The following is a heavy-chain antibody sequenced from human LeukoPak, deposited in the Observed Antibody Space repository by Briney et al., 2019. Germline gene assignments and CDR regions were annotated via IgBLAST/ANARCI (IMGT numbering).Heavy chain of an antibody. Sequence: GGSLRLSCAASGFTFSSYAMSWVRQAPGKGLEWVSAISGSGGSTYYADSVKGRFTISRDNSKNTLYLQMNSLKAEDTAVYYCAREAVRDYDFWSGYIRPLGYWGQGTLVTVSS. CDR2: ISGSGGST. D-gene: IGHD3-3*01. V-gene: IGHV3-23*01. J-gene: IGHJ4*02. CDR1: GFTFSSYA. CDR3: AREAVRDYDFWSGYIRPLGY.